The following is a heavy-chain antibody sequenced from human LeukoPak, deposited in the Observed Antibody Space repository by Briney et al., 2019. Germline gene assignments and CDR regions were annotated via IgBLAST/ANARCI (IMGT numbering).Heavy chain of an antibody. CDR1: GFTFSSYA. J-gene: IGHJ6*02. Sequence: GGSLRLSCAASGFTFSSYAMSWVRQAPGKGLEWVSVIYSGGSTYYADSVKGRFTISRDNSKNTLYLQMNSLRAEDTAVYYCARDLPYYDILTGYRADEKRSYYYYGMDVWGQGTTVTVSS. V-gene: IGHV3-66*01. CDR3: ARDLPYYDILTGYRADEKRSYYYYGMDV. CDR2: IYSGGST. D-gene: IGHD3-9*01.